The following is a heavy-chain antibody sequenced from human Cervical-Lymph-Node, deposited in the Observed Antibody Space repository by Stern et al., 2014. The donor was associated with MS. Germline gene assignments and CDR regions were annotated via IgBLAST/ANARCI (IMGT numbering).Heavy chain of an antibody. CDR1: GFSFSTSGVG. V-gene: IGHV2-5*02. J-gene: IGHJ3*02. CDR2: IYWDDDK. Sequence: QITLKESGPTLVKPTQTLTLTCSFSGFSFSTSGVGVGWIRQPPGEALEWLALIYWDDDKRYSPSLKSRLTITKDTSKNQVVLTMTNMDPVDTATYYCAHRLDQWLLGRAFDIWGQGTMVTVSS. D-gene: IGHD6-19*01. CDR3: AHRLDQWLLGRAFDI.